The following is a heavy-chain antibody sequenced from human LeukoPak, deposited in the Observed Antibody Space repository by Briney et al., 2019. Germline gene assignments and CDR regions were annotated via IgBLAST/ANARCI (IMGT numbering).Heavy chain of an antibody. J-gene: IGHJ6*02. CDR3: TRSLGVVIHGGMDV. V-gene: IGHV4-59*08. CDR2: IYYSGST. CDR1: GGSISSYY. Sequence: SETLSLTCTVSGGSISSYYWSWIRQPPGKGLEWIGYIYYSGSTNYNPSLKSRVTISVDTSKNQFSLKLSSVTAADTAVYYCTRSLGVVIHGGMDVWGQGTTVTVS. D-gene: IGHD3-3*01.